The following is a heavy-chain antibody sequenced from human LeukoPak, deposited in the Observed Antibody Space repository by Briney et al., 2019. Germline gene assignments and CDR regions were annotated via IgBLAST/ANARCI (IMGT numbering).Heavy chain of an antibody. D-gene: IGHD3-10*01. Sequence: GGSLRLSCAASGFTFSSYAMHWVRQAPGKGLEWVAVISYDGSNKYYVDSVKGRFTISRDNSKNTLYLQMNSLRAEDTAVYYCAELLWFGDPFDYWGQGTLVTVSS. CDR2: ISYDGSNK. V-gene: IGHV3-30*04. CDR3: AELLWFGDPFDY. CDR1: GFTFSSYA. J-gene: IGHJ4*02.